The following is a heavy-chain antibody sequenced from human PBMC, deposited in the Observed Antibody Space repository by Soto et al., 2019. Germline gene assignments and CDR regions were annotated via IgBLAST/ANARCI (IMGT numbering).Heavy chain of an antibody. CDR2: IGGSGGAI. V-gene: IGHV3-11*01. CDR1: GFTLSDYY. Sequence: QVQLVESGGGLVKPGGSLRLSCAASGFTLSDYYMNWIRQTPGKGLEWLSHIGGSGGAIYYADSVKGRFTISRDSSKNSLFLQMNSLGAEDTAVYYCARGGGNFDYWGRGTLVTVSS. CDR3: ARGGGNFDY. J-gene: IGHJ4*02.